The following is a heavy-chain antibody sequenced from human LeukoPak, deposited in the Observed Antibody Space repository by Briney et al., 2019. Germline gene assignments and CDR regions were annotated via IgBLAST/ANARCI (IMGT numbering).Heavy chain of an antibody. V-gene: IGHV3-7*01. D-gene: IGHD3-10*01. Sequence: GGSLRLSCAASGFTFSSYWMSWVRQAPGKGLEWVAIIKQDGSEKYYVDSVKGRFTISRDNAKNSLYLQMNSLRAEDTAVYYCARGGVRGVDYYYMDVWGKGTTVTVSS. CDR3: ARGGVRGVDYYYMDV. CDR2: IKQDGSEK. J-gene: IGHJ6*03. CDR1: GFTFSSYW.